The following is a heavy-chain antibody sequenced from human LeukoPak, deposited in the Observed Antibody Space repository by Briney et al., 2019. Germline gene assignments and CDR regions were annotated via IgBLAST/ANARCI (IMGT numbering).Heavy chain of an antibody. V-gene: IGHV3-30*04. CDR3: AVVTAIGDFDY. J-gene: IGHJ4*02. D-gene: IGHD2-21*02. Sequence: GGSLRLSCAASGFTFSSYAMHWVPQAPGKGLEWVAVISYDGSNKYYADSVKGRFTISRDNSKNTLYLQMNSLRAEDTAVYYCAVVTAIGDFDYWGQGTLVTVSS. CDR1: GFTFSSYA. CDR2: ISYDGSNK.